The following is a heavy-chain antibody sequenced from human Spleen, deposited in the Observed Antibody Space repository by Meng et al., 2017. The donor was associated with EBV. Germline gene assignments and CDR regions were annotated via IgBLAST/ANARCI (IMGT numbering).Heavy chain of an antibody. J-gene: IGHJ4*02. V-gene: IGHV1-18*04. CDR1: GPTLTYSY. CDR3: AWTSGTSPYYFDY. D-gene: IGHD1-26*01. CDR2: SSAYSGST. Sequence: GQMVQSGTEEKKRGASGIGCRAASGPTLTYSYISWGRQAPGQGLEWMGWSSAYSGSTLYPQNVQGRVTMTTETFTSTDYMEGRNLRSDDTALYYCAWTSGTSPYYFDYWGQGTLVTVSS.